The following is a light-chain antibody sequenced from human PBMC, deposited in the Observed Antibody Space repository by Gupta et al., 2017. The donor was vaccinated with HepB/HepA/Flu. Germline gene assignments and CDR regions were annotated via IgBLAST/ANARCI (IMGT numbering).Light chain of an antibody. Sequence: EIVLTQSPATLSLSPVQRATLSCMASQSVSIQLAWYQQKPGQAPRLLIYDASNSDSGIPARFSGSGYGTEFTLTISSLEPEDFAVYYCQQRSNWPLTFGGGTKVDIK. J-gene: IGKJ4*01. CDR3: QQRSNWPLT. CDR2: DAS. CDR1: QSVSIQ. V-gene: IGKV3-11*01.